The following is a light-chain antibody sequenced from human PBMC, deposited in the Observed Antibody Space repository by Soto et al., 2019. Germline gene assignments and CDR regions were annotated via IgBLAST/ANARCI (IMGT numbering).Light chain of an antibody. CDR1: QDISNY. V-gene: IGKV1-33*01. J-gene: IGKJ2*01. CDR3: QQYDNLPPYT. CDR2: DAS. Sequence: DIQMTQSPSSLSASVGDRVTITCQASQDISNYLNWYQQKPGKAPKLLIYDASNLETGVPSRFSGSGSGTDFTFTISSLQPEDIATYYCQQYDNLPPYTFGQGTKQEIK.